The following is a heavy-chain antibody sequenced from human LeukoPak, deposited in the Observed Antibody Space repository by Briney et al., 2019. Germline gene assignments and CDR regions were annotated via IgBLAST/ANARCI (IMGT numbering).Heavy chain of an antibody. CDR2: INPSGGST. J-gene: IGHJ4*02. CDR1: GYTFTSYY. Sequence: ASVKVSCKASGYTFTSYYIHWVRQAPGQGLEWMGIINPSGGSTSYAQKFQGRVTMTRDTSTSTVYMEPSSLRSEDTAVYCCARGQGGPDYDFWSGYFDYWGQGTLVTVSS. V-gene: IGHV1-46*01. CDR3: ARGQGGPDYDFWSGYFDY. D-gene: IGHD3-3*01.